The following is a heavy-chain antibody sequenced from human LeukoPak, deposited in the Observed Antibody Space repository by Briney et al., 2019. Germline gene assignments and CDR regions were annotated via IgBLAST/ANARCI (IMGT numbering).Heavy chain of an antibody. J-gene: IGHJ4*02. Sequence: GGSLRLSCAASGFTVSSNYMSWVRQAPGKGLEWVSGISSGSGTTYYADSAKGRFTISRDNSKNTLYLQMNSLRAEDTAVYYCATGSEYSSSWYYFDYWGQGTLVTVSS. CDR2: ISSGSGTT. CDR3: ATGSEYSSSWYYFDY. D-gene: IGHD6-13*01. CDR1: GFTVSSNY. V-gene: IGHV3-23*01.